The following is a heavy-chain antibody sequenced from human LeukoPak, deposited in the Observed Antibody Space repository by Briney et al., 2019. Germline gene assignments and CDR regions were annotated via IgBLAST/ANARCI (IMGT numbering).Heavy chain of an antibody. V-gene: IGHV5-51*01. CDR2: IYPGDSET. CDR3: ARLSGRDFDF. Sequence: GESLKISSKIGGYGFTTYWIGWVGLMSGERLEWMGIIYPGDSETRYSPSFQGQVTMSVDKSITTAYLQWSSLKSSDTAMYYCARLSGRDFDFWGQGTLVTVSS. J-gene: IGHJ4*02. D-gene: IGHD1-26*01. CDR1: GYGFTTYW.